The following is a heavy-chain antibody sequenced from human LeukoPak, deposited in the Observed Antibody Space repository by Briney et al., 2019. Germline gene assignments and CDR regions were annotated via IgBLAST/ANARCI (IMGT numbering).Heavy chain of an antibody. CDR2: ISYDGSNK. J-gene: IGHJ5*02. Sequence: GGSLRLSCAASGFTFSSYGMHWVRQAPGKGLEWVAVISYDGSNKYYADSVKGRFTISRDNSKNTLYLQMNSLRAEDTAVYYCARVSGYYLNWFDPWGQGTLVTVSS. CDR3: ARVSGYYLNWFDP. CDR1: GFTFSSYG. V-gene: IGHV3-30*19. D-gene: IGHD3-22*01.